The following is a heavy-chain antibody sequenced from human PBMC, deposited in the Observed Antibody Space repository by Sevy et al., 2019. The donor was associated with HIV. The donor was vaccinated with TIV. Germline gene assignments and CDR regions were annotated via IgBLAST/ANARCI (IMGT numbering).Heavy chain of an antibody. Sequence: GGSLRLSCAASGFTFSSYGMHWVRQAPGKGLEWVAVIWYDGSNKYYADSVKGRFTISRDNSKNTLYLQMNSLRAEDTAGYYCAKGWGSGWIILRGLDYWGQGTLVTVSS. V-gene: IGHV3-33*06. CDR1: GFTFSSYG. CDR3: AKGWGSGWIILRGLDY. J-gene: IGHJ4*02. D-gene: IGHD6-19*01. CDR2: IWYDGSNK.